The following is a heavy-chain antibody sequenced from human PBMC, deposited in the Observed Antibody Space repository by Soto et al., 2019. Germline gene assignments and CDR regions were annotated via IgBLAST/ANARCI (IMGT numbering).Heavy chain of an antibody. D-gene: IGHD2-2*01. CDR3: NRDIVVVPAAPDYYYGMDV. Sequence: GGSLRLSCAASGFTFSNAWMNWVRQAPGKGLEWVGRIKSKTDGGTTDYAAPVKGRFTISRDDSKNTLYLQMNSLKTEDTAVYYCNRDIVVVPAAPDYYYGMDVWGQGTTVTVSS. CDR2: IKSKTDGGTT. V-gene: IGHV3-15*07. CDR1: GFTFSNAW. J-gene: IGHJ6*02.